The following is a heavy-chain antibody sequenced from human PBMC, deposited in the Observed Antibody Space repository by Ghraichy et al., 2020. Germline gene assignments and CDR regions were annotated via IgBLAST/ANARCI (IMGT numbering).Heavy chain of an antibody. V-gene: IGHV3-48*02. CDR2: ISSSSSTI. Sequence: GGSLRLSCAVSGFTFSSYAMNWVRQAPGKGLEWISYISSSSSTIYYADSVKGRFTISRDNAKNSLYLQMNSLRDEDTAVYDCARRTTLYCGELRASFFDYWGQGTLVTV. J-gene: IGHJ4*02. CDR1: GFTFSSYA. CDR3: ARRTTLYCGELRASFFDY. D-gene: IGHD3-10*01.